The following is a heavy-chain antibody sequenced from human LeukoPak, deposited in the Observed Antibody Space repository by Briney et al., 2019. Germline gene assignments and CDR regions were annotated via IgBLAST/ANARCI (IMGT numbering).Heavy chain of an antibody. J-gene: IGHJ4*02. V-gene: IGHV3-9*01. CDR3: VKDKYYGSGSAFDN. CDR2: ISRNGGDI. Sequence: PGGSLRLSCAASGFTVDDYAMHWVRQAPGKGLEWVSGISRNGGDIGYADSVKGRFTISRDNAKNSLYLQMNSLRAEDTALYYCVKDKYYGSGSAFDNWGQGTLVTVSS. D-gene: IGHD3-10*01. CDR1: GFTVDDYA.